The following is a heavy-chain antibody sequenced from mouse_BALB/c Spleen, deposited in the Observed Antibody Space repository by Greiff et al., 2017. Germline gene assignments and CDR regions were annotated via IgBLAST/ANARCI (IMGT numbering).Heavy chain of an antibody. D-gene: IGHD1-1*01. V-gene: IGHV6-6*02. CDR1: GFTFSNYW. CDR3: TITTVAAWFAY. Sequence: EVKLVESGGGLVQPGGSMKLSCVASGFTFSNYWMNWVRQSPEKGLEWVAEIRLKSNNYATHYAESVKGRFTISRDDSKSSVYLQMNNLRAEDTGIYYCTITTVAAWFAYWGQGTPVTVSA. CDR2: IRLKSNNYAT. J-gene: IGHJ3*01.